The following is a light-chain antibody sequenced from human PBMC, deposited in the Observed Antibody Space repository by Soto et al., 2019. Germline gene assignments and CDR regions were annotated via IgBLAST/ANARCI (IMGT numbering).Light chain of an antibody. CDR3: QQSNTYPFT. CDR2: KTS. CDR1: QSISWW. Sequence: DIQMTQSPSTLSASVGDRVIITCRASQSISWWLAWYQQKPGKAPKLLIYKTSNLQSGVPSRFSGSGSGTEFTLTISSLQPVDFATYYCQQSNTYPFTFGPGTKVDIK. J-gene: IGKJ3*01. V-gene: IGKV1-5*03.